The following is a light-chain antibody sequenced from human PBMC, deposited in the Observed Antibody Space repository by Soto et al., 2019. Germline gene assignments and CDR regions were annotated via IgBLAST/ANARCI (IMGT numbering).Light chain of an antibody. J-gene: IGLJ3*02. CDR2: EVS. V-gene: IGLV2-14*01. CDR1: SSDVGGYNY. Sequence: QSVLTQPASESGSPGQSITISCTGTSSDVGGYNYVSWYQQHPGKAPKLLIYEVSNRPSGVSSRFSGSKSGDTASLTISGLQAEDEADYYCSSFTATTARDARVFGGGTKLTVL. CDR3: SSFTATTARDARV.